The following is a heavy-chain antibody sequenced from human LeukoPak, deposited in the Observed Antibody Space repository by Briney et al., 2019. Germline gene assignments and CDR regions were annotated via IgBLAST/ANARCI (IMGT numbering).Heavy chain of an antibody. Sequence: GGSLRLSCAASGFTFSSQTMSWVRQASGKGLEWVSAISGSGGSTYYADSVKGRFTISRDNSKNTLYLQMNSLRAEDTAVYYCAKMTPRFWGFDPWGQGTLVTVSS. D-gene: IGHD2-15*01. CDR3: AKMTPRFWGFDP. J-gene: IGHJ5*02. V-gene: IGHV3-23*01. CDR1: GFTFSSQT. CDR2: ISGSGGST.